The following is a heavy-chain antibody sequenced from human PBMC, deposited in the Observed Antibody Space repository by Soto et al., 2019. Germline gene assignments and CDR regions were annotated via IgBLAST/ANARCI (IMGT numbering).Heavy chain of an antibody. CDR1: GGSISSYY. CDR3: ARSRGGYFDY. D-gene: IGHD3-10*01. CDR2: IYYSGST. Sequence: QVQLHESGPGLVKPSETLSLTCTVSGGSISSYYWSWIRQPPGKGLEWIGYIYYSGSTNYNPSLKSRVTISVDTSKNQFSLKLSSVTAADTAVYYCARSRGGYFDYWGQGTLVTVSS. J-gene: IGHJ4*02. V-gene: IGHV4-59*01.